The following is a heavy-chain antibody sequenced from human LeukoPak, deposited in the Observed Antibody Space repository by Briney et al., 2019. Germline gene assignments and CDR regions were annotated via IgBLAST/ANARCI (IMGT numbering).Heavy chain of an antibody. CDR2: IYYSGTT. J-gene: IGHJ2*01. Sequence: SQTLSLTCTVSGGSISSYGSYWSWIRHHPGKGLEWIGYIYYSGTTYYNPSLKSRVTISVDTSKNQFSLKLSSVTAADTAVYYCARGSVLLWFGELWTSSFDLWGRGTLVTVSS. CDR3: ARGSVLLWFGELWTSSFDL. D-gene: IGHD3-10*01. CDR1: GGSISSYGSY. V-gene: IGHV4-31*03.